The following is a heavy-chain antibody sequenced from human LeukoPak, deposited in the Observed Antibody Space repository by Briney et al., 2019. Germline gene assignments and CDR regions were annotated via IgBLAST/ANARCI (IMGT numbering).Heavy chain of an antibody. J-gene: IGHJ4*02. Sequence: GGSLRLSCAASGFTSRNYYMTWIRQAPGKGLEWVSYISASGDTIYYGDSVRGRFTISRDNAKNSLYLDMNTLKAEDTAVYYCARDPSWEILSYFDYWGQGTLVTVSS. D-gene: IGHD1-26*01. CDR3: ARDPSWEILSYFDY. CDR1: GFTSRNYY. CDR2: ISASGDTI. V-gene: IGHV3-11*04.